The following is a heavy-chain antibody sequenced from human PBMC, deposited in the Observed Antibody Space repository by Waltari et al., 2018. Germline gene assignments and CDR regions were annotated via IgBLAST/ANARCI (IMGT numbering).Heavy chain of an antibody. CDR2: IYYSGST. J-gene: IGHJ6*03. D-gene: IGHD2-21*01. CDR3: ARLPYLNYMDV. Sequence: QLQLQESGPGLVKPSETLSLTYTVSGGSISSSSYYWGWIRQPPGKGLEWIGSIYYSGSTYYNPSLKSRVTISVDTSKNQFSLKLSSVTAADTAVYYCARLPYLNYMDVWGKGTTVTVSS. CDR1: GGSISSSSYY. V-gene: IGHV4-39*01.